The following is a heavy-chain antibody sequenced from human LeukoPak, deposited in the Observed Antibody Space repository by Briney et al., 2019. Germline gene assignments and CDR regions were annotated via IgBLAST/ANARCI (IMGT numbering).Heavy chain of an antibody. CDR3: ARGQSGSGSYVWFDP. CDR2: MNPNSGNT. D-gene: IGHD3-10*01. V-gene: IGHV1-8*01. Sequence: GASVKVSCKASGYTFTSYDINWVRQATGQGLEWMGWMNPNSGNTGYAQKFQGRVTMTRNTSISTAYMGLSSLRSEDTAVYYCARGQSGSGSYVWFDPWGQGTLVTVSS. CDR1: GYTFTSYD. J-gene: IGHJ5*02.